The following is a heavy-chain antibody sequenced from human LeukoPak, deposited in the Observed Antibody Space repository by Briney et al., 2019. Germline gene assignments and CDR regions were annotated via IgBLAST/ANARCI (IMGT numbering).Heavy chain of an antibody. CDR3: ARGSSLMVRGAISVYFDY. J-gene: IGHJ4*02. D-gene: IGHD3-10*01. Sequence: GGSLRLSCAASGFTFSNYWMSWVRQAPGKGLEWVANIKEDGSEKYYVDSVTGRFTISRDNSKNTLYLQMNSLRAEDTAVYYCARGSSLMVRGAISVYFDYWGQGTLVTVST. CDR2: IKEDGSEK. V-gene: IGHV3-7*01. CDR1: GFTFSNYW.